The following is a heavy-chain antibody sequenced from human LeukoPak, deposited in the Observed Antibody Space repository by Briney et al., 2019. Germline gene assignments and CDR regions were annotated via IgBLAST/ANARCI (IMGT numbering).Heavy chain of an antibody. V-gene: IGHV3-33*06. CDR2: IWYDGSNK. CDR3: AKDSERGDCGGDCYLDP. Sequence: SCKASGYTFTGSYMHWVRQAPGQGLEWVAVIWYDGSNKYYADSVKGRFTISRDNSKNTLYLQMNSLRAEDTAVYYCAKDSERGDCGGDCYLDPWGQGTLVTVSS. CDR1: GYTFTGSY. D-gene: IGHD2-21*02. J-gene: IGHJ5*02.